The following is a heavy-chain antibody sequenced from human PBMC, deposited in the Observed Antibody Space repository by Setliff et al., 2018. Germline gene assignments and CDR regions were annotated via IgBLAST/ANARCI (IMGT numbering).Heavy chain of an antibody. CDR1: GFTFGSYW. J-gene: IGHJ4*02. V-gene: IGHV3-7*01. D-gene: IGHD2-21*01. Sequence: GGSLRLSCAASGFTFGSYWMTWVRQAPEKGLEWVANIRQDGSEKYYVDSVKGRFTISRDNAKNSLYLQMNSLRPEDTAVYYCARGGDYCGGECYTPPPDYYWGQGTLVTVSS. CDR3: ARGGDYCGGECYTPPPDYY. CDR2: IRQDGSEK.